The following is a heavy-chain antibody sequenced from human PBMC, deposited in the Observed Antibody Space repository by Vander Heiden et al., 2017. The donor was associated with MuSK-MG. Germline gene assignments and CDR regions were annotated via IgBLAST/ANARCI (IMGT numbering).Heavy chain of an antibody. CDR1: GGSISSISYY. J-gene: IGHJ6*03. D-gene: IGHD1-26*01. V-gene: IGHV4-39*01. Sequence: QLQLQESGPGLVKPSETLSLTCTVSGGSISSISYYWGWIRQPPGKGLEWIGSIYYSGSTYYNPSLKSRVTISVDTSKNQFSLKLSSVTAADTAVYYCAGPSGSYFDYYYYMDVWGKGTTVTVSS. CDR3: AGPSGSYFDYYYYMDV. CDR2: IYYSGST.